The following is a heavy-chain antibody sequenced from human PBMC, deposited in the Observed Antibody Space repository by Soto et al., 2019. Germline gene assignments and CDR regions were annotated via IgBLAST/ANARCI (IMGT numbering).Heavy chain of an antibody. D-gene: IGHD3-16*01. J-gene: IGHJ4*02. Sequence: QVQLVQSGAEVKEPGASVRVSCKASGYTFQNYHMHWVRQAPGQGLEWMGIIPPSGETTTYAQKFQGRLAMTRDTSMRTAYMELSSLTSEDTAVYYCARDLWGSWTVDYWGQGTLVTVSS. CDR3: ARDLWGSWTVDY. V-gene: IGHV1-46*02. CDR1: GYTFQNYH. CDR2: IPPSGETT.